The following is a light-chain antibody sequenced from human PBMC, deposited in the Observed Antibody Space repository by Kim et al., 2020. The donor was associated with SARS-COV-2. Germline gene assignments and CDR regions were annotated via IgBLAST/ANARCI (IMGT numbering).Light chain of an antibody. CDR3: VQATQWPYS. Sequence: QSASISCRASQSLVFSDGNTYLDWFQQRPGQSAGRLHYKVSNRDSGVPDRFSGSGSSTDFTLKISRVEAEDVGVYYCVQATQWPYSFGQGTKLEI. CDR1: QSLVFSDGNTY. V-gene: IGKV2-30*01. J-gene: IGKJ2*03. CDR2: KVS.